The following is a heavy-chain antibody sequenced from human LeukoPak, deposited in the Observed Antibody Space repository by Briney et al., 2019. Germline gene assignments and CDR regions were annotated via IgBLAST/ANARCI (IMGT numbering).Heavy chain of an antibody. CDR3: ARESYCSGGSCYSGRAFDI. V-gene: IGHV3-23*01. CDR1: GFTFSSYA. CDR2: ISTSGDTT. D-gene: IGHD2-15*01. J-gene: IGHJ3*02. Sequence: GGSLRLSCAASGFTFSSYAMSWVRQAPGKGLEWVSAISTSGDTTYYADSVKGRFTISRDNSKNTLYLQMNSLRAEDTAVYYCARESYCSGGSCYSGRAFDIWGQGTMVTVSS.